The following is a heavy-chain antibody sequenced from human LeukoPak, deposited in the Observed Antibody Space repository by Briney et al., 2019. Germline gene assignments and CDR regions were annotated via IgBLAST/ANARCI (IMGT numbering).Heavy chain of an antibody. D-gene: IGHD1-1*01. CDR1: GFTFTNYN. J-gene: IGHJ4*02. Sequence: GGSLRLSCAVSGFTFTNYNMNWIRQAPGEGLEWVPYISKSGTTIYYADSVKGRFTISRDNAKNSLYLQMNSLRAEDTAVYYCAREKSTKPTAQFDYLGQGTLVRVSS. CDR3: AREKSTKPTAQFDY. CDR2: ISKSGTTI. V-gene: IGHV3-11*01.